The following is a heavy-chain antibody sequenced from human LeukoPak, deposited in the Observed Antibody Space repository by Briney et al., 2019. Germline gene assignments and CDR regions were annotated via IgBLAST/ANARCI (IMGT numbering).Heavy chain of an antibody. J-gene: IGHJ3*02. CDR1: GYTFTDYY. Sequence: ASVKVSCKAAGYTFTDYYMHWVRQAPGQGLEWMGWINPNSGATNYAQKFQGRVTLTRDTSISTAYMELSRLTSDDTAVYYCARDGAFDIWGQGTMVTVSS. V-gene: IGHV1-2*02. CDR3: ARDGAFDI. CDR2: INPNSGAT.